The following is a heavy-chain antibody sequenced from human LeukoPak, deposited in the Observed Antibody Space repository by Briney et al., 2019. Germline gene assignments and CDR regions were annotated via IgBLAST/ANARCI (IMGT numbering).Heavy chain of an antibody. D-gene: IGHD4-4*01. J-gene: IGHJ6*02. V-gene: IGHV3-33*01. Sequence: PGRSLRLSCAASGFTFSSYGMHWVRQAPGKGLEWVAVIWYDGSNKYYADSVKGRFTISRDNSKNTLYLQMNSLRAEDTAVYYCAREYRSYSNYGYYYYYGMDVWGQGTTVTVSS. CDR1: GFTFSSYG. CDR2: IWYDGSNK. CDR3: AREYRSYSNYGYYYYYGMDV.